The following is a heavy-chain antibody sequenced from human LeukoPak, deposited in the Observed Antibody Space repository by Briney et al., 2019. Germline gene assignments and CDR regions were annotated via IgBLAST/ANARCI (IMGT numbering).Heavy chain of an antibody. V-gene: IGHV4-4*02. CDR3: SRENGAFSPFGY. CDR1: GGSISNTNW. J-gene: IGHJ4*02. Sequence: LETLSLTCGVSGGSISNTNWWSWVRQPPGQGLEWIGEISLTGLTHYNPSLESRVTVSLDKSKNQLSLNLTSVTAADTAVYYCSRENGAFSPFGYWGQGTLVTVLS. CDR2: ISLTGLT. D-gene: IGHD2-8*01.